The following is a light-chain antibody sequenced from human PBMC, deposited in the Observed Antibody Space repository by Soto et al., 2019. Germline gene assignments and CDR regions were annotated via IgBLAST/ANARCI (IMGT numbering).Light chain of an antibody. CDR3: QQYNSYSPT. J-gene: IGKJ1*01. Sequence: DIRMTQSPSTLSSSVGYICTITGGASQSISVWLAWYQQKAGKAPNLLIYKASRLESGVPSRFSGSGSETEFTPTISGLQPGDSATYYCQQYNSYSPTFGQGPRWIS. V-gene: IGKV1-5*03. CDR1: QSISVW. CDR2: KAS.